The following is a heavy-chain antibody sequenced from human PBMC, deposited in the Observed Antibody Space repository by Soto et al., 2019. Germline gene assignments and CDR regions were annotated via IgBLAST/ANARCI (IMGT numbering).Heavy chain of an antibody. V-gene: IGHV4-34*01. CDR1: GGSFSGYY. Sequence: SETLSLTCAVYGGSFSGYYWSWIRQPPGKGLEWIGEINHSGSTNYNPSLKSRVTISVDTSKNQFSLKLSSVTAADTAVYYCARAKYGGKGIFDYWGQGTLVTVSS. D-gene: IGHD5-12*01. CDR2: INHSGST. CDR3: ARAKYGGKGIFDY. J-gene: IGHJ4*02.